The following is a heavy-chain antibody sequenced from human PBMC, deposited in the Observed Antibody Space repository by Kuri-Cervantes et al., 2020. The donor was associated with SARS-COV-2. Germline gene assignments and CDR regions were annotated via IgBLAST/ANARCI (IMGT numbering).Heavy chain of an antibody. V-gene: IGHV3-9*01. CDR1: GFTFSSYA. J-gene: IGHJ6*02. CDR2: ISWNSGSI. Sequence: SLKISCAASGFTFSSYAMSWVRQAPGKGLEWVSGISWNSGSIGYADSVKGRFTISRDNAKNSLYLQMNSLRAEDTALYYCAKALYYYGSGSSQYGMDVWGQGTTVTVSS. CDR3: AKALYYYGSGSSQYGMDV. D-gene: IGHD3-10*01.